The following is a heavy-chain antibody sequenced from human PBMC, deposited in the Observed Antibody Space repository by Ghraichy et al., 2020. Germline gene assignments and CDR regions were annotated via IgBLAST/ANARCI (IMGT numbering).Heavy chain of an antibody. CDR1: GFTFSGDG. V-gene: IGHV3-30*18. D-gene: IGHD2/OR15-2a*01. J-gene: IGHJ2*01. CDR3: VKEGLRRTWNRHVDL. CDR2: ISYDANKK. Sequence: LNISCVASGFTFSGDGMHWGRQAPGKGLEWVAFISYDANKKFYADSVKGRFIISRDNSKNTMYLQMDTLRAEDTAVFYWVKEGLRRTWNRHVDLWGRGTLVTVSS.